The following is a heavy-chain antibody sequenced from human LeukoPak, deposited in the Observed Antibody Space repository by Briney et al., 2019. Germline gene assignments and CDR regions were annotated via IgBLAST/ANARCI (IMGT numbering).Heavy chain of an antibody. D-gene: IGHD3-22*01. V-gene: IGHV7-4-1*02. Sequence: ASVKVSCKASGYTFTGYYMHWVRQAPGQGLEWMGWIKTNTGNPTYAQGFTGRFVFSLDISVSTAYVQISSLMAEDTAVYYCARGHYYDASGYWPSPFDYWGQGTLVTVSS. J-gene: IGHJ4*02. CDR2: IKTNTGNP. CDR3: ARGHYYDASGYWPSPFDY. CDR1: GYTFTGYY.